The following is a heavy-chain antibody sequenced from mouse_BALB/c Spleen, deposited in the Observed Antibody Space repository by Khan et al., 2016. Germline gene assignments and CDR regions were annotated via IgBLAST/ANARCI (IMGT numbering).Heavy chain of an antibody. D-gene: IGHD2-14*01. J-gene: IGHJ3*01. CDR2: ISSGSSTI. V-gene: IGHV5-17*02. Sequence: EVELVESGGGLVQPGGSRKLSCAASGFIFSTFGMHWVRQAPEKGLEWVAYISSGSSTIYYANTVKGRFTISRDNTKNNLFLQMTSLRSEDTAMCYFSREENMYDSWFTSWGQGSLVTVSA. CDR3: SREENMYDSWFTS. CDR1: GFIFSTFG.